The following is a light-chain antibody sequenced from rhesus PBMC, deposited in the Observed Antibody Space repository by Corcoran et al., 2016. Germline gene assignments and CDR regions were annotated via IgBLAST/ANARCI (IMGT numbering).Light chain of an antibody. J-gene: IGKJ4*01. Sequence: DIQMTQSPSSLSASVGDRVTITCRASENVHYYLHWYQQKPGKAHKLLVYKASTLQSGVPSRFCGSGSGTYYTFTISSLQPEDVATYYWQHGYGTPLTFGGGTKVEIK. CDR1: ENVHYY. V-gene: IGKV1-74*01. CDR2: KAS. CDR3: QHGYGTPLT.